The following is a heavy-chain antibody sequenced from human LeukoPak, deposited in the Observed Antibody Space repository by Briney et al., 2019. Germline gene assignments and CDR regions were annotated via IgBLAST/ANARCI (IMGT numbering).Heavy chain of an antibody. CDR3: ARKDFWSGYLDY. J-gene: IGHJ4*02. V-gene: IGHV3-21*01. CDR2: ISSSSSYI. D-gene: IGHD3-3*01. CDR1: GFTFSSYS. Sequence: GGSLRLSCAASGFTFSSYSMNWVRQAPGKGLEWVSSISSSSSYIYYADSVKGRFTISRDNAKNSLYLQMNSLRAEDTAVYYCARKDFWSGYLDYWGQGTLVTVSS.